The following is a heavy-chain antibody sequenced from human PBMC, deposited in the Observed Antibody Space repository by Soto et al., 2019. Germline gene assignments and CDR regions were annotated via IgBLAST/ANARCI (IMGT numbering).Heavy chain of an antibody. J-gene: IGHJ5*02. CDR1: GYTFTSYD. CDR2: MNPNSGNT. Sequence: QVQLVQSGAEVKKPGASVKVSCKASGYTFTSYDINWVRQATGQGLEYLGWMNPNSGNTAYVQKFQGRVTMTWDTAITTAYMELSGLRSEDTAGYFCARGMKYGAYSRWFDPWGQGTLVTGSS. D-gene: IGHD4-17*01. V-gene: IGHV1-8*01. CDR3: ARGMKYGAYSRWFDP.